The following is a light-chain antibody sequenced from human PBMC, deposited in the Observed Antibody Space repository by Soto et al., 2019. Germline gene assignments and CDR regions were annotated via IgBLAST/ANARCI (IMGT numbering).Light chain of an antibody. CDR1: SSDIGDYNY. J-gene: IGLJ1*01. V-gene: IGLV2-14*01. CDR2: DVS. CDR3: CSYTRSGTLI. Sequence: QSALTQPASVSGSPGQSITISCVGTSSDIGDYNYVSWYQQHPGKVPKVIIYDVSNRPSGVSYRFSGSKSGNTASLTVSGLQAEDEAGYYCCSYTRSGTLIFGTGTKLTVL.